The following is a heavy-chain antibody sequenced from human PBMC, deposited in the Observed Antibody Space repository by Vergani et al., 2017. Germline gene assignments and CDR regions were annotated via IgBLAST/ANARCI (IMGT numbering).Heavy chain of an antibody. V-gene: IGHV3-7*01. CDR1: GFTISSFW. J-gene: IGHJ2*01. D-gene: IGHD1-26*01. CDR2: IKQDESEI. CDR3: ATMWEIIQNLRTDWYFDL. Sequence: EVQLVESGGGLVQPGGSLRLSCAASGFTISSFWMIWIRQTPGKGLEWVANIKQDESEIYYVDSVKGRFTISRDNAKNSLFLQMNSLRDEDTAVYYCATMWEIIQNLRTDWYFDLWGRGTLVTVSS.